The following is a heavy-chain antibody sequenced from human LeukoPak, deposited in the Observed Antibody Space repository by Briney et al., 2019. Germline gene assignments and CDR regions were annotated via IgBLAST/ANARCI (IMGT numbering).Heavy chain of an antibody. CDR3: AGTLEWLLYPNYFDY. D-gene: IGHD3-3*01. Sequence: SETLSLTCTVSGYSISSGYYWGWIRQPPGKGLEWIGSIYHSGSTYYNPSLKSRVTISEDTSKNQFSLKLSSVTAADTAVYYCAGTLEWLLYPNYFDYWGQGTLVTVSS. J-gene: IGHJ4*02. CDR2: IYHSGST. CDR1: GYSISSGYY. V-gene: IGHV4-38-2*02.